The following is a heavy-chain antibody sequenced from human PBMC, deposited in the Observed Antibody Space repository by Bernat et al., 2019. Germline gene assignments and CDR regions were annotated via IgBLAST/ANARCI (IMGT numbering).Heavy chain of an antibody. CDR3: ARGRLWFGEGGYYYYGMDV. J-gene: IGHJ6*02. V-gene: IGHV4-34*01. CDR2: INHSGST. CDR1: GGSFSGYY. Sequence: QVQLQQWGAGLLKPSETLSLTCAVHGGSFSGYYWSWIRQPPGKGLEWIGEINHSGSTNYNPSLKSRVTISVDTSKNQLSLKLSSVTAADAAVYYWARGRLWFGEGGYYYYGMDVWGQGTTFTVSS. D-gene: IGHD3-10*01.